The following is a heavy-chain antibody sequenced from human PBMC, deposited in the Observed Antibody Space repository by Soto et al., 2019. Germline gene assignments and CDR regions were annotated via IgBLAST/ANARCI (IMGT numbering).Heavy chain of an antibody. CDR1: GGSISSYY. CDR3: ARDSFCSGGTYYHYY. Sequence: QVQLQASVPGLVKPSETLSLTCTVSGGSISSYYWSWIRQPAGKGLVWIGRVYTSGITNENPSLKGRVTVSVDTSKNKFTLTLRSVTAADTAVYYCARDSFCSGGTYYHYYWVRGALGTVSS. CDR2: VYTSGIT. V-gene: IGHV4-4*07. D-gene: IGHD2-15*01. J-gene: IGHJ4*02.